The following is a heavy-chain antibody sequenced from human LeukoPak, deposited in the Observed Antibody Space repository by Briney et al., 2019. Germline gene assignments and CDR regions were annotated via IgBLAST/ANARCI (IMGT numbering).Heavy chain of an antibody. D-gene: IGHD2-15*01. CDR3: ARVYCSGGSCYLYYFDY. J-gene: IGHJ4*02. CDR2: IYYSGST. CDR1: GGSISSSSYY. Sequence: SETLSLTCTVSGGSISSSSYYWDWIRQPPGKGLEWIGSIYYSGSTYYNPSLKSRVTISVDTSKNQFSLKLSSVTAADTAVYYCARVYCSGGSCYLYYFDYWGQGTLVTVSS. V-gene: IGHV4-39*01.